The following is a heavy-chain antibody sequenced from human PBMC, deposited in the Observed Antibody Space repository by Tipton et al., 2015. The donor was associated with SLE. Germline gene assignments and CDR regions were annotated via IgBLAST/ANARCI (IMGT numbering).Heavy chain of an antibody. Sequence: SLRLSCAASGFTFSGSAMHWVRQASGKGLEWLGRIRSRANNYATTYAASVEGRFTVSRDDSKNTAYLQLNSLKTEDTAVYYCSRGEIATTWMDASGSWGQGTVVTVSS. CDR1: GFTFSGSA. CDR3: SRGEIATTWMDASGS. D-gene: IGHD5-24*01. CDR2: IRSRANNYAT. V-gene: IGHV3-73*01. J-gene: IGHJ3*02.